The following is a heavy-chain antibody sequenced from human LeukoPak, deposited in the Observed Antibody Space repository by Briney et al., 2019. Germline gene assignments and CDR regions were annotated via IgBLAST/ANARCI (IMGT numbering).Heavy chain of an antibody. CDR2: IYHSGST. CDR3: ATLTPETTNYAPGWFDP. Sequence: SETLSLTCAVSGGSISSSNWWSWVRQPPGKGLEWIGEIYHSGSTNYNPSLKSRVTISVDTSKNQFSLKLSSVTAADTAVYYCATLTPETTNYAPGWFDPWGQGTLVTVSS. J-gene: IGHJ5*02. D-gene: IGHD1-7*01. CDR1: GGSISSSNW. V-gene: IGHV4-4*02.